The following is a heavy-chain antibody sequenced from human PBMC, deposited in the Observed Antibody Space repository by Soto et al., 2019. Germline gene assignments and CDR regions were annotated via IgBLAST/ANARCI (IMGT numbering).Heavy chain of an antibody. CDR1: GFTFSKFW. CDR2: IKHDGSQS. CDR3: ARLLLYSTSGRGWFDP. D-gene: IGHD2-2*02. Sequence: DVQLVESGGGLVQPGGSLRLSCITSGFTFSKFWMSWVRQAPGKGLEWVANIKHDGSQSYYEDSVKVRFTISRDNAKNSLYLQVNSLRVDDTAVYFCARLLLYSTSGRGWFDPRGQGTLVTVSS. J-gene: IGHJ5*02. V-gene: IGHV3-7*03.